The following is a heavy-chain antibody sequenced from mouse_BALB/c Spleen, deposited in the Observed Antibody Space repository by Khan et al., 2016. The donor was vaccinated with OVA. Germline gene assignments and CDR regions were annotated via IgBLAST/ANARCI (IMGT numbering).Heavy chain of an antibody. D-gene: IGHD2-4*01. CDR1: GYSITSEYA. CDR2: INYSGST. J-gene: IGHJ3*01. Sequence: EVQLQESGPGLVKPSQSLSLTCTVTGYSITSEYAWNWIRQFPGNKLEWMGYINYSGSTRFNPSLKSRTSITRDTSKNQFFLQLNSVTTEDTATYYCTRKDYYDYDPFPYWGQVTLVTVSA. CDR3: TRKDYYDYDPFPY. V-gene: IGHV3-2*02.